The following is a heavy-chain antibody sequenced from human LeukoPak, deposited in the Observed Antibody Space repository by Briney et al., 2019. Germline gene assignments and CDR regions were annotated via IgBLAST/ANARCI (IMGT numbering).Heavy chain of an antibody. CDR3: ARGGPKGAFDI. CDR2: IQEDGSEK. J-gene: IGHJ3*02. D-gene: IGHD3/OR15-3a*01. Sequence: GGSLRLSCAASGFTFSSYWMTWVRQAPGKGLEWVVNIQEDGSEKYYVDSVKGRFTISRDNAKNSVYLQMDSLRAEDTAVYYCARGGPKGAFDIWGQGTMVTVSS. CDR1: GFTFSSYW. V-gene: IGHV3-7*01.